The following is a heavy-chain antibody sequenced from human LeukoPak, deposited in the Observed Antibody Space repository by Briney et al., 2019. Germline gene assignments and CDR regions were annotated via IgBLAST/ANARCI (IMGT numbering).Heavy chain of an antibody. D-gene: IGHD3-22*01. J-gene: IGHJ4*02. CDR2: ISSSGSTI. CDR3: ARDASYYYDSSGYYGY. Sequence: PGGSLRLSCAASGFTFSDYYMSWIRQAPGKGLEWVSYISSSGSTIYYADSVEGRFTISRDNAKNSLYLQMNSLRAEDTAVYYCARDASYYYDSSGYYGYWGQGTLVTVSS. V-gene: IGHV3-11*01. CDR1: GFTFSDYY.